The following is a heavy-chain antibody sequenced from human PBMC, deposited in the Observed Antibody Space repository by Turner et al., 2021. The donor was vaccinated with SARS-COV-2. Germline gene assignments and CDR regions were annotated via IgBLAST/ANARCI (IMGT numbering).Heavy chain of an antibody. CDR1: GFTFSTYA. V-gene: IGHV3-64D*06. D-gene: IGHD4-17*01. J-gene: IGHJ4*02. CDR3: VFYGSTAAY. CDR2: VSSNGDFT. Sequence: EVPLVESGGGLVQPGGSRRLSCSASGFTFSTYAMHWVRQAPGKGLEYLSVVSSNGDFTYYSDSVKGRFIISRDNSENTLYLQMSSLRPADTAVYYCVFYGSTAAYWGQGTLVSVSS.